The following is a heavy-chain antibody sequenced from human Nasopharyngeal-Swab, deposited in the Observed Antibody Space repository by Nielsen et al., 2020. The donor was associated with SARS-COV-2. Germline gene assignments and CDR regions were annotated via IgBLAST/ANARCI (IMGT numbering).Heavy chain of an antibody. D-gene: IGHD3-22*01. CDR1: GFTVSSNY. V-gene: IGHV3-66*02. CDR3: AKGEAYYYDGKAFDI. CDR2: IYSGGST. Sequence: GESLKISCAASGFTVSSNYMSWVRQAPGKGLEWVSVIYSGGSTYYADSVKGRFTISRDNSNNTLYLQMNSLRAEDTAVYYCAKGEAYYYDGKAFDIWGQGTMVTVSS. J-gene: IGHJ3*02.